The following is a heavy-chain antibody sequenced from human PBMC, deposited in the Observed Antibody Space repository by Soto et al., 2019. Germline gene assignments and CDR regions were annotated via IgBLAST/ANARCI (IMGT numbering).Heavy chain of an antibody. D-gene: IGHD2-2*01. V-gene: IGHV1-69*01. Sequence: QVQLVQSGAEVKKPGSSVEVSCKASGGTFGSYAISWVRQAPGQGLEWMGGIIPIPGTANYAQKFQGRVTIAADESTSTGYMELSSRRSEETAVYYCARSQGSSTSLEIYYYYYYGMDVWGQWTAVTVYS. CDR2: IIPIPGTA. CDR3: ARSQGSSTSLEIYYYYYYGMDV. CDR1: GGTFGSYA. J-gene: IGHJ6*02.